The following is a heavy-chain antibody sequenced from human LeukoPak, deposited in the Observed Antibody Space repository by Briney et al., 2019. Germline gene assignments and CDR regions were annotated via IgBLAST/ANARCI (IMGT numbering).Heavy chain of an antibody. CDR1: GYTFTSYG. Sequence: VASVKLSCAASGYTFTSYGISWVRQAPGQGLEWMGWISAYNGNTNYAQKLQGRVTMTTDTSTSTAYMELRSLRSDDTAVYYCGRDRVVVPSDFDYWGQGTLVTVSS. V-gene: IGHV1-18*01. CDR3: GRDRVVVPSDFDY. D-gene: IGHD2-2*01. CDR2: ISAYNGNT. J-gene: IGHJ4*02.